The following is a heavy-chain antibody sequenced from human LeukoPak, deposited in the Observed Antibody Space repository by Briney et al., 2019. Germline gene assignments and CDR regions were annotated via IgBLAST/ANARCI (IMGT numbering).Heavy chain of an antibody. CDR2: ISNDGSNQ. V-gene: IGHV3-30*03. CDR3: ARRPRLTLNYYYYGMDV. Sequence: GGSLRLSCAASGFTFSSYGMHWVRQAPGKGLEWVALISNDGSNQYYSDSVKGRFTISRDNSKSTLYLQMNSLRAEDTAVYYCARRPRLTLNYYYYGMDVWGQGTTVTVSS. J-gene: IGHJ6*02. CDR1: GFTFSSYG. D-gene: IGHD4/OR15-4a*01.